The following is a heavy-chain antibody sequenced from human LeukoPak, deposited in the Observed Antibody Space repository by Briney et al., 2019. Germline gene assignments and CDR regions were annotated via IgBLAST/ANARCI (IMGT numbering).Heavy chain of an antibody. CDR3: ARRPAWAAFDY. CDR1: GGSISSSSYY. CDR2: IYYSGST. Sequence: SETLSLTCTVSGGSISSSSYYWGWIRQPPGKGLEWIGSIYYSGSTYYNPSLKSRVTISVDTSKNQFSLKLSSVTAADTAVYYCARRPAWAAFDYWGQGTLVTVSS. J-gene: IGHJ4*02. V-gene: IGHV4-39*01. D-gene: IGHD3-16*01.